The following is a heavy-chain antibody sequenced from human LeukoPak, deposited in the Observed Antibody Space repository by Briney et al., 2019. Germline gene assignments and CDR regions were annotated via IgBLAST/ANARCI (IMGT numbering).Heavy chain of an antibody. CDR2: ISYDGSNK. CDR1: GFTFSSYA. J-gene: IGHJ3*02. CDR3: SRQSENAAFDI. V-gene: IGHV3-30*04. Sequence: GGSLRLSCAASGFTFSSYAMHWVRQAPGKGLEGLAVISYDGSNKYYADSGKGRFTFSRDNSKNTLYLQMNSLRGQARAVYCCSRQSENAAFDIWGQGTMVTVSS.